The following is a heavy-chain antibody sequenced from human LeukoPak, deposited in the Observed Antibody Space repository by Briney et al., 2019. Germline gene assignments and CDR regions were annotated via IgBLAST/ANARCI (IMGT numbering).Heavy chain of an antibody. CDR1: GFTFSSYW. J-gene: IGHJ3*02. CDR2: IKQDGSEK. CDR3: ARVSENGAKQWLVRTDAFDI. V-gene: IGHV3-7*01. Sequence: YPGGSLRLSCAASGFTFSSYWMSWVRQAPGKGLEWVANIKQDGSEKYYVDSVKGRFTISRDNAQNSLYLQMNSLRAEDTAVYYCARVSENGAKQWLVRTDAFDIWGQGTMVTVSS. D-gene: IGHD6-19*01.